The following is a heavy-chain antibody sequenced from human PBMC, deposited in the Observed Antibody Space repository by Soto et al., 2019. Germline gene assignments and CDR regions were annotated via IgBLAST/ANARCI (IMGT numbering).Heavy chain of an antibody. V-gene: IGHV2-70*04. CDR2: IDWDDDK. CDR3: VHISGGGWHFDS. CDR1: GFSLTSSGTR. Sequence: GSGPTLVNPTQTLTLTCSFSGFSLTSSGTRMSWIRQPPGKALEWLARIDWDDDKFYSKSLRTRLTISKDTSRNQVVLTLANVDPVDTGTYYCVHISGGGWHFDSWGQGTLVTVSS. D-gene: IGHD6-19*01. J-gene: IGHJ4*02.